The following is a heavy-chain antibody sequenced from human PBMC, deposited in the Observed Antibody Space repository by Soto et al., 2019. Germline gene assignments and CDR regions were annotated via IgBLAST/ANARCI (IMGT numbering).Heavy chain of an antibody. D-gene: IGHD6-19*01. CDR3: ATLIGIVVHGTFHC. CDR2: IKSKTHGGTT. Sequence: VGSLRLSCASSVFTFDNAWMSCFRHSPGKGLEWVGRIKSKTHGGTTEYAAAVKGRFTISRDDSKNTLYLQMNSLKTEDRAVYSCATLIGIVVHGTFHCWGQGTLVTVS. CDR1: VFTFDNAW. J-gene: IGHJ4*02. V-gene: IGHV3-15*01.